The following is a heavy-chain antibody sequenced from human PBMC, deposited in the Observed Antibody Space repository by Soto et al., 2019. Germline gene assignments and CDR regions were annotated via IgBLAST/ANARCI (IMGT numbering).Heavy chain of an antibody. J-gene: IGHJ4*02. CDR2: IYYSGST. CDR1: GGSISSGGYY. D-gene: IGHD3-10*01. CDR3: AREGWFGGGGFDY. V-gene: IGHV4-31*03. Sequence: QVQLQESGPGLVKPSQTLSLTCTVSGGSISSGGYYGSWIRQHPGKGLEWIGYIYYSGSTYYNPTLKSRVTISVDTSKSQFSLKLSSVTAADTAVYYCAREGWFGGGGFDYWGQGTLVTVSS.